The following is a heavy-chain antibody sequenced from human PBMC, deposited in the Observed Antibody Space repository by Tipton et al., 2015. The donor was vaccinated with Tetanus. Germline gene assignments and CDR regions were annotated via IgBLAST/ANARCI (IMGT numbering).Heavy chain of an antibody. J-gene: IGHJ4*02. CDR2: IYYSGST. CDR3: ASGYYYGSGSLYY. D-gene: IGHD3-10*01. Sequence: LRLSCTVSGGSISSGGYYWSWIRQHPGKGLEWIGYIYYSGSTYYNPSLKSRVTISVDTSKNQFSLKLSSVTAADTAVYYCASGYYYGSGSLYYWGQGPLVTVSS. CDR1: GGSISSGGYY. V-gene: IGHV4-31*02.